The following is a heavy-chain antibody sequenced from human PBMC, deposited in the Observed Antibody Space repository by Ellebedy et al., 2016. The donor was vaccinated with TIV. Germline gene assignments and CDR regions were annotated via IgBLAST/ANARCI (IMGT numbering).Heavy chain of an antibody. J-gene: IGHJ6*02. CDR3: VREIFPDPGYGMDV. CDR2: VKEDVNEQ. Sequence: GESLKISCATSGFNLRSFWMSWVRQAPGKGLEWVANVKEDVNEQYYVDSVKGRFTISRDNAKNSLYLQMNSLRAEYTAVYYGVREIFPDPGYGMDVWGQGTTVTVAS. D-gene: IGHD1-14*01. V-gene: IGHV3-7*03. CDR1: GFNLRSFW.